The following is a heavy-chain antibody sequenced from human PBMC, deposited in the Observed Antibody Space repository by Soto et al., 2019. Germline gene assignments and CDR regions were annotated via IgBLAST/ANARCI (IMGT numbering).Heavy chain of an antibody. CDR2: ISGSGGST. CDR3: AKGGGIVVVPAAEIGYYYGMDV. V-gene: IGHV3-23*01. J-gene: IGHJ6*02. D-gene: IGHD2-2*01. CDR1: GFTFSSYA. Sequence: GGSLRLSCAASGFTFSSYAMSWVRQAPGKGLEWVSAISGSGGSTYYADSVKGRFTISRDNSKNTLYLQMNSLRAEDTAVYYCAKGGGIVVVPAAEIGYYYGMDVWAQGTTVTVSS.